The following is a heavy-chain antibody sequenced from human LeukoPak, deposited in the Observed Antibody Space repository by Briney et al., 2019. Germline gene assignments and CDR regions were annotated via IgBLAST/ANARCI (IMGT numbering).Heavy chain of an antibody. Sequence: GGSLRLSCAASGFTFNDYAMHWVRQAPGKGLEWVSGISWNSGRIGYVDSVRGRFTISRDNAKNSIYLQMNSLRVEDTAVYYCAKDIVGGGDDYWGQGTLVIVSS. CDR3: AKDIVGGGDDY. D-gene: IGHD2-21*02. V-gene: IGHV3-9*01. CDR2: ISWNSGRI. CDR1: GFTFNDYA. J-gene: IGHJ4*02.